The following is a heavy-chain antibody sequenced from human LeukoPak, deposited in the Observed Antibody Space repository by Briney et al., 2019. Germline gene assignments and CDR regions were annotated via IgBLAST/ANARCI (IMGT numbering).Heavy chain of an antibody. CDR1: GFTFSSYA. CDR3: AKEGQVWFGELFSSDFVAIDI. V-gene: IGHV3-23*01. D-gene: IGHD3-10*01. J-gene: IGHJ3*02. CDR2: ISGSGGST. Sequence: GGSLRLSCAASGFTFSSYAMSWVRQALGKGLEWVSAISGSGGSTYYADSVKGRSTISRDNSKNTLYLQMNSLRAEGTAVYYCAKEGQVWFGELFSSDFVAIDIWGQGTMVTVSS.